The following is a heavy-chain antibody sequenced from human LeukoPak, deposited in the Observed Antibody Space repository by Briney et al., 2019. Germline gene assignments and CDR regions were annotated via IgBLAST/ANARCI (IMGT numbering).Heavy chain of an antibody. J-gene: IGHJ4*02. CDR3: SREPKGRWLQFDY. CDR1: GFTFSNAW. V-gene: IGHV3-15*01. Sequence: GGSLRLSCAASGFTFSNAWMSWVRQAPGKGLEWVGRIKSKTDGGTTDYAAPVKGRFTISRDDSKSIAYLEMNSLKIEDTAVYYCSREPKGRWLQFDYWGQGTLVTVSS. D-gene: IGHD5-24*01. CDR2: IKSKTDGGTT.